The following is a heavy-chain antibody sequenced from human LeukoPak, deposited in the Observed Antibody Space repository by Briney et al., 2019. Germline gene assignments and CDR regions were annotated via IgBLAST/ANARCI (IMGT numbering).Heavy chain of an antibody. V-gene: IGHV4-59*10. CDR1: GGSFSGYY. J-gene: IGHJ4*02. D-gene: IGHD6-19*01. CDR2: IYTSGST. CDR3: ARGGGPYSSGWYPY. Sequence: SETLSLTCAVYGGSFSGYYWTWIRQPAGKGLEWIGRIYTSGSTNYNPSLKSRVTISVDTSKNQFSLKLSSVTAADTAVYYCARGGGPYSSGWYPYWGQGTLVTVSS.